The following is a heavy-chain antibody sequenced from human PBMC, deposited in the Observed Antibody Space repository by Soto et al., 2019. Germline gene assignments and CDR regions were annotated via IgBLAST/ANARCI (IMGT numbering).Heavy chain of an antibody. V-gene: IGHV5-10-1*03. J-gene: IGHJ6*02. CDR3: ASPTMTSTSFYYAKDV. D-gene: IGHD4-17*01. Sequence: EVQLVQSGAEVKKPGESLTISCKTSGHRFTTYWISWVRQMPGKGLEYMGKINPTDSETNYSPSFEGHVTFSVDRSTSTAYVRWNSLKASDTAMYYCASPTMTSTSFYYAKDVWGQGTTVTVSS. CDR2: INPTDSET. CDR1: GHRFTTYW.